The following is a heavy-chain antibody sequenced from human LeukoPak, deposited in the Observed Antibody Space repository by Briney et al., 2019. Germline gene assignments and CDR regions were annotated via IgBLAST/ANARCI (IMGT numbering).Heavy chain of an antibody. J-gene: IGHJ4*02. D-gene: IGHD6-6*01. CDR1: GGSFSGYY. CDR3: ARVDYSTSSSLDY. Sequence: SSETLSLTCAVYGGSFSGYYWSWIRQPPGKGLEWIGEINHSGSTNYNPSLRSRVTISVDTSKNQFSLKLSSVTAADTAVYYCARVDYSTSSSLDYWGQGTLVTVSS. CDR2: INHSGST. V-gene: IGHV4-34*01.